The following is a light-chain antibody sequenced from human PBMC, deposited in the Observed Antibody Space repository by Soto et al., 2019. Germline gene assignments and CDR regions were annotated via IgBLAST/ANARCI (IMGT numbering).Light chain of an antibody. CDR2: AAS. CDR1: QGISSY. CDR3: QQYYSYPRIT. V-gene: IGKV1-8*01. J-gene: IGKJ5*01. Sequence: AIRMTQSPSSLSASTGDRVTITCRASQGISSYLAWYQQKPGKAPKLLIYAASTLQSGVPSRFSDSGSGTDFTLTISCLQSEDFATYYCQQYYSYPRITFGQGTRLEIK.